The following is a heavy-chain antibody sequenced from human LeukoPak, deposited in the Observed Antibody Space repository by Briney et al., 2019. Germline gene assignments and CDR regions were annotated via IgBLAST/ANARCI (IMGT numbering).Heavy chain of an antibody. V-gene: IGHV4-59*01. Sequence: SETLSLTCTVSGGSISSYYWSWIRQPPGKGLEWIGYIYYSGSTNYNPSLKSRVTISVDTSKNQFSLKLSSVTAADTAVYYCARFRNYDFWSGYPTYYYGMDVWGQGTTVTVSS. J-gene: IGHJ6*02. CDR3: ARFRNYDFWSGYPTYYYGMDV. CDR1: GGSISSYY. CDR2: IYYSGST. D-gene: IGHD3-3*01.